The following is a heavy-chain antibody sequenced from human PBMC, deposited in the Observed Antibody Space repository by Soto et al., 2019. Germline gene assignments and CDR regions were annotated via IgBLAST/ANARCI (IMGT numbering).Heavy chain of an antibody. CDR1: GYTFTGYG. Sequence: QVQLVQSGAEVKSPGASVKVSCKASGYTFTGYGIGWARQAPGQGLEWMGWINTYNGNTNYAQNVQGRVTLTTDTSTSTAYMELRSLRSNYTAIHYCAMVDVYETPSPQDVWGQGTTVIVS. J-gene: IGHJ6*02. V-gene: IGHV1-18*01. CDR3: AMVDVYETPSPQDV. D-gene: IGHD2-8*01. CDR2: INTYNGNT.